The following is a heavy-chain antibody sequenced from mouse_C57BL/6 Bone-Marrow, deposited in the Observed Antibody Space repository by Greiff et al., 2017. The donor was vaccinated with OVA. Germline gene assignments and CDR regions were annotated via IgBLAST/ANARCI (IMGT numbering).Heavy chain of an antibody. CDR1: GYAFTNYL. CDR2: INPGSGGT. CDR3: ARGGLHGSRPFAY. J-gene: IGHJ3*01. Sequence: QVQLQQSGAELVRPGTSVKVSCKASGYAFTNYLIEWVKQRPGQGLEWIGVINPGSGGTNYNDKFKGKATLTADKSSSTTYMQLSILTSEDSAVYFCARGGLHGSRPFAYWGQGTLVTVSA. V-gene: IGHV1-54*01. D-gene: IGHD1-1*01.